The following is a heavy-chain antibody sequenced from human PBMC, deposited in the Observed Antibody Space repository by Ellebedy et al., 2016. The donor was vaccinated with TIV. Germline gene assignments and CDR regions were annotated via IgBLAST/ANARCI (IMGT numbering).Heavy chain of an antibody. V-gene: IGHV4-4*07. Sequence: GSLRLXXTVSGASISDFYGSWIRQAAGKGLEWIGRMYTSGSTDFNPSLRSRVTMSMDTSKSQFSLKLSSVTAADTAVYYCARETYWMDVWGQGTTVTVSS. J-gene: IGHJ6*02. CDR2: MYTSGST. CDR3: ARETYWMDV. CDR1: GASISDFY.